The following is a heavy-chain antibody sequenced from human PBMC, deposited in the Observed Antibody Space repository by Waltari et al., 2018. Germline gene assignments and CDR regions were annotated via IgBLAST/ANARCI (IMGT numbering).Heavy chain of an antibody. Sequence: QVQLVQSGAEVKKPGASVKVSCKASGYTFTSYGISWVRQAPGQGLEWMGWISAYNGNPNYAQKLKGRVTMTTDTSTSTAYMELRSLRSDDTAVYYCARLAAAGTPGAHYFDYWGQGTLVTVSS. J-gene: IGHJ4*02. V-gene: IGHV1-18*01. D-gene: IGHD6-13*01. CDR1: GYTFTSYG. CDR3: ARLAAAGTPGAHYFDY. CDR2: ISAYNGNP.